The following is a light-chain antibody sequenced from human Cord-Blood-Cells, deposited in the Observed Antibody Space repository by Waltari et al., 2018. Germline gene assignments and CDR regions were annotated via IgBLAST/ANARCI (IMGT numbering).Light chain of an antibody. CDR1: SGHSSYA. CDR2: LNSDGSH. V-gene: IGLV4-69*01. J-gene: IGLJ3*02. CDR3: QTWGTGIWV. Sequence: QLVLTQSPSASASLGASVKLTCTLRSGHSSYAIACHQQQPEKGPRYLMKLNSDGSHSKGDGIPDRFSGSSSGAERYLTISSLQSEDEADYYCQTWGTGIWVFGGGTKLTVL.